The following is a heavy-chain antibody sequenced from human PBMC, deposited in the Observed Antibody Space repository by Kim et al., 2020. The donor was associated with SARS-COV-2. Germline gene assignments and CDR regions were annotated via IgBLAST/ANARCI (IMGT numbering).Heavy chain of an antibody. V-gene: IGHV3-7*03. CDR3: ARGESGDWSFDP. J-gene: IGHJ5*02. D-gene: IGHD2-21*02. Sequence: YYVDSVKGRFTISRDNARNSVSLQMNSLRSDDAAVYYCARGESGDWSFDPRGQGTLVTVSS.